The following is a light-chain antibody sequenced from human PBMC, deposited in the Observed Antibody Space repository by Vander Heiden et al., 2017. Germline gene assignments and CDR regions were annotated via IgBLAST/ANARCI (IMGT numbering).Light chain of an antibody. CDR1: QSISSS. J-gene: IGKJ5*01. CDR2: AAS. V-gene: IGKV1-39*01. Sequence: ASVGDRVTITCQACQSISSSLNWYQQKPGKAPTLLIYAASSLPSGVASRFSGSGSGTDFTLTISRLQPEDFATYSCKQSYSTLTFGQGTRLETK. CDR3: KQSYSTLT.